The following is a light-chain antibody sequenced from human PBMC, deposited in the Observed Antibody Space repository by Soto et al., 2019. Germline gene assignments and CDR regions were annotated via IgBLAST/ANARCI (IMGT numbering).Light chain of an antibody. CDR2: DAS. J-gene: IGKJ1*01. Sequence: DLEMTQTICSASGSERVKITMASLASQSISSWLAWYQQKPGKAPKLLIYDASILESRVPSSDIGLRSGNAFSPALRSPQSGDLATLYCEPYNSYLWAFGPGTKVDIK. CDR3: EPYNSYLWA. V-gene: IGKV1-5*01. CDR1: QSISSW.